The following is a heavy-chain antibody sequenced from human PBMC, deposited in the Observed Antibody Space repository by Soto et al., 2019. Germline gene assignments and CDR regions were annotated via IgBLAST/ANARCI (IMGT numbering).Heavy chain of an antibody. D-gene: IGHD6-13*01. CDR2: CTPSSSSI. CDR3: ARDAASSLDH. CDR1: GFTFKLYT. J-gene: IGHJ4*02. V-gene: IGHV3-21*01. Sequence: GGSLRLSCAASGFTFKLYTMHWVRQAPGKGLEWVSFCTPSSSSISYADSVEGRFTISRDNARNSLYLQIHNLRAEDTAVYYCARDAASSLDHWGQGTLVTVSS.